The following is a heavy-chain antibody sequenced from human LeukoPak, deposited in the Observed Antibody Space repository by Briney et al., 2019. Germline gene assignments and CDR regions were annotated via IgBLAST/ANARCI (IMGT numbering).Heavy chain of an antibody. CDR1: GYTLTELS. CDR2: FDPEDGET. V-gene: IGHV1-24*01. CDR3: ATSTIFGVGPDPFDI. J-gene: IGHJ3*02. Sequence: ASVKVSCKVSGYTLTELSMHWVRQAPGKGLEWMGGFDPEDGETIYAQKFQGRVTMTEDTSTDTAYMELSSLRSEDTAVYYCATSTIFGVGPDPFDIWGQGTMVTVSS. D-gene: IGHD3-3*01.